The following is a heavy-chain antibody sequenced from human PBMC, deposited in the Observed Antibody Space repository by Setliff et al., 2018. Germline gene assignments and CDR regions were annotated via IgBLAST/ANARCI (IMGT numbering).Heavy chain of an antibody. CDR2: IKQDGSEK. Sequence: GGSLRLSCAGSGFTFSNYCMSWVRQAPGKGLEWVANIKQDGSEKYYVDSVKGRFTISRDNAKNSLYLQMNSLRAEDTAVYYCARLVDEGQYYFDYWGQGTLVTVSS. CDR3: ARLVDEGQYYFDY. D-gene: IGHD6-6*01. CDR1: GFTFSNYC. V-gene: IGHV3-7*01. J-gene: IGHJ4*02.